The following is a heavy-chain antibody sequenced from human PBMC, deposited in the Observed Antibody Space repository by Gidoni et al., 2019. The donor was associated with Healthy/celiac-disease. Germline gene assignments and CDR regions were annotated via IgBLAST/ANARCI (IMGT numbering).Heavy chain of an antibody. CDR2: IWYDGSNK. CDR1: GFTFSSYG. Sequence: QVQLVESGGGVVQPGRSLRLSCAASGFTFSSYGMHWVRQAPGKGLEWVAVIWYDGSNKYYADSVKGRFTISRDNSKNTLYLQMNSLRAEDTAVYYCARGVSGWSGAFDIWGQGTMVTVSS. CDR3: ARGVSGWSGAFDI. D-gene: IGHD6-19*01. V-gene: IGHV3-33*01. J-gene: IGHJ3*02.